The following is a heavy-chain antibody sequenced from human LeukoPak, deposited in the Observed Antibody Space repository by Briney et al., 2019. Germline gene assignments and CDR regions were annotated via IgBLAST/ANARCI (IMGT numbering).Heavy chain of an antibody. CDR1: GGSISSYY. V-gene: IGHV4-59*01. D-gene: IGHD3-3*01. J-gene: IGHJ4*02. CDR2: IYYSGST. CDR3: AIGVYDLWSGYFPLNFDY. Sequence: SETLSLTCTVSGGSISSYYWSWIRQPPGKGLEWIGYIYYSGSTNYNPSLKGRVTISVDTSKNQFSLKLSSVTAADTAVYYCAIGVYDLWSGYFPLNFDYWGQGTLVTVSS.